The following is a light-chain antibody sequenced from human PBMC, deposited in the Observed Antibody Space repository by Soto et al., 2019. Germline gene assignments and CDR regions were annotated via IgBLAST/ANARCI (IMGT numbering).Light chain of an antibody. V-gene: IGLV2-14*03. CDR1: SSDVGGYNY. CDR2: DFN. CDR3: SSYTSSGTRV. Sequence: QSVLTQPASVSGSPGQSITISCTGTSSDVGGYNYVSWYQQHPGKAPKLMIYDFNSRPSGVSNRFSGSKSGNTASLTISGLEAEDEADYYCSSYTSSGTRVFGAGTKLTVL. J-gene: IGLJ1*01.